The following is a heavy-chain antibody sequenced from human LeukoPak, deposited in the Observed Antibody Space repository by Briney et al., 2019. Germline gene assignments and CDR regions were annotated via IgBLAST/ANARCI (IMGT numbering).Heavy chain of an antibody. D-gene: IGHD3-9*01. CDR2: IYYTGST. J-gene: IGHJ6*04. Sequence: SETLSLTCSVSGGSVSSGRNYWGWIRLPPGKGLEWIGYIYYTGSTNYNPSLKNRATISVDKSKNQFSLKLTSVTAADTAVYYCAREGTLTGYYDDDFYYYGMDVWGKGTTVIVSS. CDR3: AREGTLTGYYDDDFYYYGMDV. V-gene: IGHV4-61*01. CDR1: GGSVSSGRNY.